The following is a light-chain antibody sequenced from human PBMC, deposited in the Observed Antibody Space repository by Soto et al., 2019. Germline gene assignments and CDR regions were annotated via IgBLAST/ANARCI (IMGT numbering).Light chain of an antibody. J-gene: IGKJ4*01. V-gene: IGKV1-39*01. CDR2: ATS. CDR3: QESYNSPAVS. Sequence: DIQMTQSPSSLSASLGNRVTITCRASQNIDNYLNWYQHKPGRAPKLLIYATSTLQSGVPARFSGSGSGTEFTLTISTLQSEDFATYFCQESYNSPAVSFGGGTKLEIK. CDR1: QNIDNY.